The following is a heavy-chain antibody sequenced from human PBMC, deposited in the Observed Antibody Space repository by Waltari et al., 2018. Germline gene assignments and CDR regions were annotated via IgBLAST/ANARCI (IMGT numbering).Heavy chain of an antibody. D-gene: IGHD6-19*01. J-gene: IGHJ4*02. CDR1: GGSLNSASYY. CDR3: ARGAGAVAGHTYFDY. Sequence: QVQLQESGPGLVKPSETLSLTCPVSGGSLNSASYYWTWIRQPPGKGLEWIAYIYYSGSTNYNPSLKSRVTISVDTSKNQFSLNLYSVTAADTAVYYCARGAGAVAGHTYFDYWGQGTLVTVSS. V-gene: IGHV4-61*01. CDR2: IYYSGST.